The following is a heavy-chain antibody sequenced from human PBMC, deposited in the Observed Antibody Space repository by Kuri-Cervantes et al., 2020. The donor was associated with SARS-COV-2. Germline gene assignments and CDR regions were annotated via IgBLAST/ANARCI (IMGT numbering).Heavy chain of an antibody. CDR2: IYYSGST. D-gene: IGHD2-2*01. CDR3: ARRCLDSLCGVKGAFDI. CDR1: GGSISSYY. Sequence: SETLSLTCTVSGGSISSYYWGWIRQPPGKGLEWIGSIYYSGSTYYNPSLKSRVTISVDTSKNQFSLKLSSVTAADTAVYYCARRCLDSLCGVKGAFDIWGQGTMVTVSS. V-gene: IGHV4-39*01. J-gene: IGHJ3*02.